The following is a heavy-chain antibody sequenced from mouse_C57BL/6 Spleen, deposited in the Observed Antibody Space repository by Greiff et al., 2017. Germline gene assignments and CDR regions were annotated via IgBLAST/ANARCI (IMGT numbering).Heavy chain of an antibody. V-gene: IGHV1-64*01. CDR1: GYTFTSYW. Sequence: QVQLQQPGAELGKPGASVKLSCKASGYTFTSYWIHGVKQRPGQGLEWIGMIHPNSGSTNYNEKFKSKATLTVDKSSSTAYMQRSSLTSEDSAVYYCARNGYYGSSYGYAMDYWGQGTSVTVSS. CDR2: IHPNSGST. D-gene: IGHD1-1*01. J-gene: IGHJ4*01. CDR3: ARNGYYGSSYGYAMDY.